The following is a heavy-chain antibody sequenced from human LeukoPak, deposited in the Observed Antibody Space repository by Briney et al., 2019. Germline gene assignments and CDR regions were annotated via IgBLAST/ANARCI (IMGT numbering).Heavy chain of an antibody. CDR2: IWYDGSNK. V-gene: IGHV3-33*01. CDR1: GFTFSSYG. J-gene: IGHJ4*02. CDR3: ARTPGGCSGGSCYSGSFDY. D-gene: IGHD2-15*01. Sequence: PGGSLRLSCAASGFTFSSYGMHWVRQAPGKGLEWVAVIWYDGSNKYYADSVKGRFTISRDNSKNTLYLQMNSLRAEDTAVYYCARTPGGCSGGSCYSGSFDYWGQGTLVTASS.